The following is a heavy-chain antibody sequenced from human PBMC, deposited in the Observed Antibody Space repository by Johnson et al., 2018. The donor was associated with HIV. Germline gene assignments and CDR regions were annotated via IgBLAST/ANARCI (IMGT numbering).Heavy chain of an antibody. CDR2: IRYDGSNK. Sequence: QVQLVETGGGVVQPGGSLRLSCAASGFTFSSYGMHWVRQAPGKGLEWVAFIRYDGSNKYYADSVEGRFTISRVNSKNTLYLQINSLRAEDTAVYYCAKGGSYAPFDAFDIWGRGTMVTVSS. V-gene: IGHV3-30*02. J-gene: IGHJ3*02. D-gene: IGHD1-26*01. CDR3: AKGGSYAPFDAFDI. CDR1: GFTFSSYG.